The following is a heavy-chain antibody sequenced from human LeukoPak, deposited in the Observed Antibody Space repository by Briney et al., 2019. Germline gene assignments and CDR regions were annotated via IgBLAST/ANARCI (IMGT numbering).Heavy chain of an antibody. D-gene: IGHD1-1*01. CDR1: GFTFSSYS. J-gene: IGHJ4*02. Sequence: GGSLRLSCAASGFTFSSYSMNWVRQALGKGLEWVSSISSSSSYIYYADSVKGRFTISRDNAKNSLYLQMNSLRAEDTAVYYCARVPTGISIDYWGQGTLVTVSS. CDR3: ARVPTGISIDY. V-gene: IGHV3-21*01. CDR2: ISSSSSYI.